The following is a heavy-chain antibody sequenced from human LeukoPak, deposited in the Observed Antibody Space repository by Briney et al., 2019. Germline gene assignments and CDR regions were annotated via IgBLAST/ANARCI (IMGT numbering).Heavy chain of an antibody. CDR3: AKDGDSSGYYLFDY. Sequence: GGSLRLSCAASGFTFSSYSMNWVRRAPGKGLEWVSSISSSSSYIYYADSVKGRFTISRDNAKNSLYLQMNSLRAEDTAVYYCAKDGDSSGYYLFDYWGQGTLVTVSS. CDR2: ISSSSSYI. CDR1: GFTFSSYS. V-gene: IGHV3-21*04. D-gene: IGHD3-22*01. J-gene: IGHJ4*02.